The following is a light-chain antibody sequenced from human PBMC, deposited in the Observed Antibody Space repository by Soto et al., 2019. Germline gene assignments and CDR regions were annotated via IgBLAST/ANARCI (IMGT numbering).Light chain of an antibody. CDR2: EGS. V-gene: IGLV2-23*01. Sequence: QSALTQPASVSGSLGQSITISCTGTSSDVGSYNIVSWYQQHPGKVPKLIIYEGSSRPSGVSNRFSGSKSGNTSALTISGRQAEDEADYYCCSYAGSSNWVFGGGTKLTVL. J-gene: IGLJ3*02. CDR3: CSYAGSSNWV. CDR1: SSDVGSYNI.